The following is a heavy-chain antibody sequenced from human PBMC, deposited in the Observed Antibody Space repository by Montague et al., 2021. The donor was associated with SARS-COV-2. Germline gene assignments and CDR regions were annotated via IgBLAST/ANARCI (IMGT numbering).Heavy chain of an antibody. Sequence: SLRLSCAVSGFRFNNYGMQWVRQAPGKGLEWVAAISFDGKDKDYADSVRGRFTISRDNSENTLSLQMNSLRIEDTALYFCAKDSRKIGFGHGWFGVWTYHHGMDVWGQGTTVIVSS. CDR1: GFRFNNYG. CDR2: ISFDGKDK. V-gene: IGHV3-30*18. CDR3: AKDSRKIGFGHGWFGVWTYHHGMDV. J-gene: IGHJ6*02. D-gene: IGHD3-16*01.